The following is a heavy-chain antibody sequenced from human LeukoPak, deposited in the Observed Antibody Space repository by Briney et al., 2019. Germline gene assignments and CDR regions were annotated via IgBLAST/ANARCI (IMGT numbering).Heavy chain of an antibody. CDR1: GFTFSSYA. J-gene: IGHJ3*02. CDR2: ISWNSGSI. V-gene: IGHV3-9*01. CDR3: AKGTYGSDAFDI. D-gene: IGHD3-10*01. Sequence: GRSLRLSCAASGFTFSSYAMHWVRQAPGKGLEWVSGISWNSGSIGYADSVKGRFTISRDNAKNSLYLQMNSLRAEDTALYYCAKGTYGSDAFDIWGQGTMVTVSS.